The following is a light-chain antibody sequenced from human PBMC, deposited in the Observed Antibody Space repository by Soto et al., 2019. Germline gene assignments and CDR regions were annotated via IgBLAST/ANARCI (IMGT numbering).Light chain of an antibody. CDR3: QQYNDWPLM. V-gene: IGKV3-20*01. Sequence: EIVLTQSPGTLSFSPGERSTLTCRASQSVSSSYLAWFQQKPGQAPRLLIYGASSRATGIPDRFSGSGSGTDFTLTIHSLQSEDFAVYYCQQYNDWPLMFGQGTKVDIK. CDR1: QSVSSSY. J-gene: IGKJ1*01. CDR2: GAS.